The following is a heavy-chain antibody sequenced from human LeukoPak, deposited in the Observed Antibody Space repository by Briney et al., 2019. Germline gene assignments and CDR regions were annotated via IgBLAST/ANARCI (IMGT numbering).Heavy chain of an antibody. CDR2: ISGSGGST. CDR1: GFTFSSYA. V-gene: IGHV3-23*01. CDR3: AKGDDSSGWYRVGYYYFDY. J-gene: IGHJ4*02. Sequence: GGSLRLSCAASGFTFSSYAMSWVRQAPGKGLEWVSTISGSGGSTYYADSVKGRFTISRDNSKNTLYLQMNSLRAEDTAVYYCAKGDDSSGWYRVGYYYFDYWGQGTLVTVSS. D-gene: IGHD6-19*01.